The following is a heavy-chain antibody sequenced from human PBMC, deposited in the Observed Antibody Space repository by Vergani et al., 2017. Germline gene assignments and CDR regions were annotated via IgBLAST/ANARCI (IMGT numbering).Heavy chain of an antibody. CDR3: AKDMGRYCSGGSCYAGYYYYYGMDV. J-gene: IGHJ6*02. Sequence: EVQLVESGGGLVKRGGSLRLSCAASGFTFSSYSMNWVRQAPGKGLEWVSLISWDGGSTYYADSVKGRFTISRDNSKNSLYLQMNSLRAEDTALYYCAKDMGRYCSGGSCYAGYYYYYGMDVWGQGTTVTVSS. CDR2: ISWDGGST. CDR1: GFTFSSYS. D-gene: IGHD2-15*01. V-gene: IGHV3-43D*04.